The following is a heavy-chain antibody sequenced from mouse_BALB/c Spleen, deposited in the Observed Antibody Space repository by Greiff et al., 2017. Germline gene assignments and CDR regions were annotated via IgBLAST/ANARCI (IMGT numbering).Heavy chain of an antibody. CDR1: GYSITSDYA. J-gene: IGHJ3*01. Sequence: EVQGVESGPGLVKPSQSLSLTCTVTGYSITSDYAWNWIRQFPGNNLEWMGYISYSGSTSYNPSLKSRISITRDTSKNQFFLQLNAVTTEDTATYYCARMGDWFAYWGQGTLVTVSA. CDR2: ISYSGST. CDR3: ARMGDWFAY. D-gene: IGHD2-3*01. V-gene: IGHV3-2*02.